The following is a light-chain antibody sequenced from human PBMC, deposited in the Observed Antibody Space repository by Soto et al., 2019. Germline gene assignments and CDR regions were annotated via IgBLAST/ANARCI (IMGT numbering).Light chain of an antibody. CDR2: EVS. V-gene: IGLV2-14*01. Sequence: QSALTQPASVSGSPGQSITISCTGTSSDVGCYNYVSWYQQHPGKAPKLMIYEVSNRPSGVSNRFSGSKSGNPASLTISGLQAEDEADYYCSSYTSSSIWVFGGGTKLTVL. J-gene: IGLJ3*02. CDR1: SSDVGCYNY. CDR3: SSYTSSSIWV.